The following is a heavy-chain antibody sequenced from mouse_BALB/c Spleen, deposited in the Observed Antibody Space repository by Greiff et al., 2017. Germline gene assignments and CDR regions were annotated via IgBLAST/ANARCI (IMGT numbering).Heavy chain of an antibody. Sequence: VQLQESGAELVRPGSSVKISCKASGYAFSSYWMNWVKQRPGQGLEWIGQIYPGDGDTNYNGKFKGKATLTADKSSSTAYMQLSSLTSEDSAVYFCARSDYRYDGDYFDYWGQGTTLTVSS. V-gene: IGHV1-80*01. CDR2: IYPGDGDT. J-gene: IGHJ2*01. CDR3: ARSDYRYDGDYFDY. CDR1: GYAFSSYW. D-gene: IGHD2-14*01.